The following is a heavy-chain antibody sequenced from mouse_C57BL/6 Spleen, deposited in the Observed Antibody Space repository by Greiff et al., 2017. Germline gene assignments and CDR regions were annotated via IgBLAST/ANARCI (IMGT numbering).Heavy chain of an antibody. V-gene: IGHV1-76*01. D-gene: IGHD1-1*01. J-gene: IGHJ4*01. Sequence: QVQLQQSGAELVRPGASVKLSCKASGYTFTDYYINWVKQRPGQGLEWIARIYPGSGNTYYNEKFKGKATLTAEKSSSTAYMRLSSLTSEDSAVYFCARGGGSSPYYAMDYWGQGTSVTVSS. CDR3: ARGGGSSPYYAMDY. CDR2: IYPGSGNT. CDR1: GYTFTDYY.